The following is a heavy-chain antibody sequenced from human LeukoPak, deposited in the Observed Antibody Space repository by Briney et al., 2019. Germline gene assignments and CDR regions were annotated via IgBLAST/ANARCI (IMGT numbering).Heavy chain of an antibody. V-gene: IGHV4-59*01. J-gene: IGHJ4*02. D-gene: IGHD3-22*01. CDR2: IYYSGST. CDR3: ARYYYDNSGSIYAFDI. CDR1: GGSIGSYY. Sequence: PSETLSLTCTVSGGSIGSYYWSWIRQPPGKGLEWIGYIYYSGSTNYNPSLKSRVTISVDTSKNQFSLKLSSVTSADTAVYYCARYYYDNSGSIYAFDIWGQGTLVTVSS.